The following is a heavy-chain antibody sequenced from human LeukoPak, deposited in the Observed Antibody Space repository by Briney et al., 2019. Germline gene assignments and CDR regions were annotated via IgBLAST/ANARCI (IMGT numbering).Heavy chain of an antibody. V-gene: IGHV6-1*01. CDR1: GDSVSSNSAA. Sequence: LHTRSLTSDISGDSVSSNSAALNWIRQSPSKSLEWLGRTYYRSKWYNDYVVSVKSRITINPDTSKNQFSLQLNSVTPEDTAVYYCAREGIEEQWLVIGWFDPWGQGTLVTVSS. D-gene: IGHD6-19*01. CDR2: TYYRSKWYN. CDR3: AREGIEEQWLVIGWFDP. J-gene: IGHJ5*02.